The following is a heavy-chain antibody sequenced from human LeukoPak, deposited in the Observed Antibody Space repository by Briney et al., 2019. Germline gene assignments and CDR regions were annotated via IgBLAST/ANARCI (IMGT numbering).Heavy chain of an antibody. D-gene: IGHD1-26*01. V-gene: IGHV3-66*01. J-gene: IGHJ4*02. CDR1: GFSVSSNY. CDR3: AKDQTPMDSGTYGFDY. Sequence: PGGSLRLSCAASGFSVSSNYMSWVRQAPGKGLEWVSLIYSGGSTNYADSVKGRFTISRDSSKNTLFLQMNSLRAEDTALYYCAKDQTPMDSGTYGFDYWGQGTLVTVSS. CDR2: IYSGGST.